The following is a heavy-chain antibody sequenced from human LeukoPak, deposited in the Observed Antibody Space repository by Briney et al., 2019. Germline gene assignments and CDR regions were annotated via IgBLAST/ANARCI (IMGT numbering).Heavy chain of an antibody. J-gene: IGHJ4*02. V-gene: IGHV4-39*07. CDR2: IYYSGNP. CDR1: GGSISTSNYY. CDR3: ARVAPSTTFGVVTHRIFDY. D-gene: IGHD3-3*01. Sequence: SETLSLTCTVSGGSISTSNYYWGWIRQPPGKGLDWIGSIYYSGNPYYSPSLKSRVTISVDTSKDQFSLELSSVTAADTAVYYCARVAPSTTFGVVTHRIFDYWGQGTLVTVSS.